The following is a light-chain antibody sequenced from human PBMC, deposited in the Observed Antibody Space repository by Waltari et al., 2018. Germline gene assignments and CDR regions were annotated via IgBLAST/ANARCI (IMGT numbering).Light chain of an antibody. Sequence: VFTQPHSVSGSPGQTVTISCARSSGKIDSKYVQWYQQRPGSAPATVIYKDNQRPSGVPDRFSGAIDSSSNSASLTISGLKSEDEADYYCQSTDGRYNLLFGGGTRLTVL. CDR3: QSTDGRYNLL. CDR1: SGKIDSKY. J-gene: IGLJ2*01. V-gene: IGLV6-57*03. CDR2: KDN.